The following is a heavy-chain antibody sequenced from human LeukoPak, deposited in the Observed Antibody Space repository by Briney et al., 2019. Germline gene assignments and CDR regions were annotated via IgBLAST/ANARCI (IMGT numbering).Heavy chain of an antibody. Sequence: GGSLRLSCAASGFTFSSYSMNWVRQAPGKGLEWVSSISSGSSYIYYADSLKGRFTISRDNAKNSLYLQMNSLRAEDTAVYYCARGLVYCGGDCYSWGALDYWGQGTLVTVSS. CDR2: ISSGSSYI. J-gene: IGHJ4*02. CDR3: ARGLVYCGGDCYSWGALDY. D-gene: IGHD2-21*02. CDR1: GFTFSSYS. V-gene: IGHV3-21*01.